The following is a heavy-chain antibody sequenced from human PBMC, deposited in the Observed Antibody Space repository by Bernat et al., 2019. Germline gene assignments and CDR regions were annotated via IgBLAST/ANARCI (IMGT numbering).Heavy chain of an antibody. V-gene: IGHV3-33*08. Sequence: VQLVESGGGLVKPGGSLRLSCAASGFTFSSYGMHWVRQAPGKGLEWVAVIWYDGSNKYYADSVKGRFTISRDNSKNTLYLQMNSLRAEDTAVYYCAGEGELVRDAYYYYGMDVWGQGTTVTVSS. CDR2: IWYDGSNK. D-gene: IGHD6-6*01. CDR3: AGEGELVRDAYYYYGMDV. J-gene: IGHJ6*02. CDR1: GFTFSSYG.